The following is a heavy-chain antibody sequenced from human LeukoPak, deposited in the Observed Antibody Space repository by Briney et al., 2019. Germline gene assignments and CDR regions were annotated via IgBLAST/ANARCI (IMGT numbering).Heavy chain of an antibody. D-gene: IGHD2-2*01. V-gene: IGHV4-4*02. CDR1: GGSISSSNW. J-gene: IGHJ4*02. CDR3: ARTFCSSISCYYHGFDC. CDR2: IYHSGNT. Sequence: SETLSLTCAVSGGSISSSNWWSGVRQPPGKGVEGIGEIYHSGNTNYNPSLKRRVRISVDKSKNHFSLKLTSVTAADTAVYYCARTFCSSISCYYHGFDCWGQGTLVTVSS.